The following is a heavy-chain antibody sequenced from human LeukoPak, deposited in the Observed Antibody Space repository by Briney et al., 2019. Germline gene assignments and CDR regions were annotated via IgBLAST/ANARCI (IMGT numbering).Heavy chain of an antibody. CDR1: GVSISSSSYY. D-gene: IGHD4-17*01. J-gene: IGHJ3*02. Sequence: PSETLSLTCTVSGVSISSSSYYWGWLRQAPGRGGERNASIYDSGSTHNNPAGKSIITKTVNTTNNLFSMRLSSVTAADTAVYYCARDLPMTTVTTFVSGAFDIWGQGTMVTVSS. V-gene: IGHV4-39*07. CDR3: ARDLPMTTVTTFVSGAFDI. CDR2: IYDSGST.